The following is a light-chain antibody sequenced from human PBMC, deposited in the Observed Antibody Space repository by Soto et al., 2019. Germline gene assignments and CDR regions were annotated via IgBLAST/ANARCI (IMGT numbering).Light chain of an antibody. CDR3: QQYVSSPLT. CDR1: QSVSSSY. Sequence: EIVLTQSPGTLSLSPGERATLSCRASQSVSSSYLAWYQQKPGQAPRLLIYGASSRATGIPDRFSGSGSGTDFTLTISRLEPEDFAVYYCQQYVSSPLTFGGGTKV. CDR2: GAS. J-gene: IGKJ4*01. V-gene: IGKV3-20*01.